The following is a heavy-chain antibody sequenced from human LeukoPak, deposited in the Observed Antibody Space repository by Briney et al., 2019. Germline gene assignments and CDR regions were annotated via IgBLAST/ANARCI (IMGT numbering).Heavy chain of an antibody. Sequence: GASVKVSCKASGYTFTSYDINWVRQATGQGLEWMGWMNPNSGNTGYAQKFQGGVTMTRDTSISTAYMELSSLRSEDTAVYYCARGGYYGSGSYESGYDYWGQGTLVTVSS. D-gene: IGHD3-10*01. CDR2: MNPNSGNT. J-gene: IGHJ4*02. CDR1: GYTFTSYD. V-gene: IGHV1-8*01. CDR3: ARGGYYGSGSYESGYDY.